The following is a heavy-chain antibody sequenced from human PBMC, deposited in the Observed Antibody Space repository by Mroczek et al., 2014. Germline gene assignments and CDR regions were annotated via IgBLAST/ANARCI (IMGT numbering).Heavy chain of an antibody. CDR1: GYTFTSYD. Sequence: QVQLVQSGAEVKKPGASVKVSCKASGYTFTSYDINWVRQATGQGLEWMGWMNPNSGNTGYAQKFQGRVTMTRNTSISTAYMELSSLRSEDTAVYYCARYGVPAAYPNPAHVGPTRKQYYYYYYMDV. J-gene: IGHJ6*03. CDR2: MNPNSGNT. CDR3: ARYGVPAAYPNPAHVGPTRKQYYYYYYMDV. D-gene: IGHD2-2*01. V-gene: IGHV1-8*01.